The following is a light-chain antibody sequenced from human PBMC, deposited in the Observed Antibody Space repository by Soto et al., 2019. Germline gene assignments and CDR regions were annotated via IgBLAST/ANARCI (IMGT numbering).Light chain of an antibody. Sequence: EIVLTQSPGTLALSPGERATLSCRASQSVSSSYLAWYQQKPGQAPRLLIYGASSRATGIPDRFSGSGSGTAFTLTISRLEPEDFAVYYCQQYGSSPGTFGHGTKVDIK. J-gene: IGKJ3*01. CDR1: QSVSSSY. CDR2: GAS. V-gene: IGKV3-20*01. CDR3: QQYGSSPGT.